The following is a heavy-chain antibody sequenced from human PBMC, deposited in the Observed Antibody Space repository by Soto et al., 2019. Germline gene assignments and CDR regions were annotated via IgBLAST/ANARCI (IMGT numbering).Heavy chain of an antibody. CDR1: GNTFTYRY. D-gene: IGHD1-26*01. CDR3: ASGGAGSGTFTWELPDH. CDR2: ITPFNGDV. J-gene: IGHJ4*02. V-gene: IGHV1-45*02. Sequence: QMQLVQSGAEVKKTGSTVTVSCKALGNTFTYRYLHWVRQAPGQALEGMGWITPFNGDVHYAHKFQERVTITRDRSINTAYMRMSSLRSEDTAMYYCASGGAGSGTFTWELPDHWGQGTLVTVSS.